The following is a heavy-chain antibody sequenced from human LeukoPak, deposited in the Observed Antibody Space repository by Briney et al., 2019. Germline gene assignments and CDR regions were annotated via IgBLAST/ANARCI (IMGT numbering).Heavy chain of an antibody. CDR1: GGSISSYY. CDR2: IYYSGST. Sequence: PSETLSLTCTVSGGSISSYYWSWIRQPPGKGLEWIGYIYYSGSTNYNPSLKSRVTISVDTSKNQFSLKLSSVTAADTAVYYCARRKHRIAAAGSYAFDIWGQGTMVTVSS. J-gene: IGHJ3*02. D-gene: IGHD6-13*01. V-gene: IGHV4-59*12. CDR3: ARRKHRIAAAGSYAFDI.